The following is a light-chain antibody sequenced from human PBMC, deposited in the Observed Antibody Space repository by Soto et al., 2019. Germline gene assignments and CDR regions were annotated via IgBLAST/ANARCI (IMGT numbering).Light chain of an antibody. CDR2: NAS. V-gene: IGKV3-20*01. J-gene: IGKJ1*01. CDR3: QQYGGSPET. Sequence: EIVLTQSPVTLSLSPGERATLSCRASQSLNTIYLAWYQQKPGQAPWLVIYNASRRATGIPDRFSGSGSGTDFTLTISGLEPEDFATYYCQQYGGSPETFGQGTKVEIK. CDR1: QSLNTIY.